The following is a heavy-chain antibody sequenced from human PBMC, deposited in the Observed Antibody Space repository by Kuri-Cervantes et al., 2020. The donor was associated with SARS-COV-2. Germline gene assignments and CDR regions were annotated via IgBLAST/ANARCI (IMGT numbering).Heavy chain of an antibody. CDR2: ISSSSSYI. J-gene: IGHJ4*02. CDR3: ARTVTWSEEQWQHDY. Sequence: GESLKISCAASGFTFSSYSMNWVRQAPGKGLEWFSSISSSSSYIYYADSVKGRFTISRDNAKNSLYLQMNSLRAEDTAVYYCARTVTWSEEQWQHDYWGQGTLVTVSS. V-gene: IGHV3-21*01. CDR1: GFTFSSYS. D-gene: IGHD6-19*01.